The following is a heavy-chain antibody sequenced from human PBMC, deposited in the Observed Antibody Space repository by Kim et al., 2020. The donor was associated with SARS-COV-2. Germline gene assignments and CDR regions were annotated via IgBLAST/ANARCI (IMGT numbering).Heavy chain of an antibody. V-gene: IGHV4-34*01. CDR2: INHSGST. CDR1: GGSFSGYY. D-gene: IGHD2-2*01. CDR3: ARSICCSRDLNWFDP. Sequence: SETLSLTCAVYGGSFSGYYWSWIRQPPGKGLEWIGEINHSGSTNYNPSLKSRVTISVDTSKNQFSLKLSSVTAADTAVYYCARSICCSRDLNWFDPWGQGTLVTVSS. J-gene: IGHJ5*02.